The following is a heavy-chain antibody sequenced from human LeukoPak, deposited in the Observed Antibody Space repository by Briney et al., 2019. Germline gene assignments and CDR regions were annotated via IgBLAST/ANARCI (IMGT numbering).Heavy chain of an antibody. CDR3: AKDLYSYGYDYFDY. D-gene: IGHD5-18*01. CDR2: ISYDGSNK. J-gene: IGHJ4*02. Sequence: PGRSLRLSCAAYGFTFSTYGMHWVRQAPGKGLEWVAVISYDGSNKYYADSVKGRFTISRDNSKNTLYLQMNSLRAEDTAVYYCAKDLYSYGYDYFDYWGQGTLVTVSS. CDR1: GFTFSTYG. V-gene: IGHV3-30*18.